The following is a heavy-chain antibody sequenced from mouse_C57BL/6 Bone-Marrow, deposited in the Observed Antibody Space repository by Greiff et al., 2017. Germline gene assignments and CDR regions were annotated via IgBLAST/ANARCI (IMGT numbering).Heavy chain of an antibody. J-gene: IGHJ3*01. CDR2: INPSNGGT. D-gene: IGHD1-1*01. CDR3: ARSVLLRSWFAY. V-gene: IGHV1-53*01. Sequence: VQLQQSGTELVKPGASVKLSCKASGYTFTSYWMHWVKQRPGQGLEWIGNINPSNGGTNYNEKFKSKATLTVDKSSSTAYMQLSSLTSEDSAVYYCARSVLLRSWFAYWGQGTLVTVSA. CDR1: GYTFTSYW.